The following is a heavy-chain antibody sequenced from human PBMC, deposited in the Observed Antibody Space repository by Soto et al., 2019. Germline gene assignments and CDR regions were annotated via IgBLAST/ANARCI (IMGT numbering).Heavy chain of an antibody. CDR3: AAFKYDSSGYPALYFDY. V-gene: IGHV1-58*01. D-gene: IGHD3-22*01. CDR1: GFTFTSSA. CDR2: IVVGSGNT. J-gene: IGHJ4*02. Sequence: SVKVSCKASGFTFTSSAVHWVRQARGQRLEWIGWIVVGSGNTNYAQKFQERVTITRDMSTSTAYMELSSLRSEDTAVYYCAAFKYDSSGYPALYFDYWGQGTLVTVSS.